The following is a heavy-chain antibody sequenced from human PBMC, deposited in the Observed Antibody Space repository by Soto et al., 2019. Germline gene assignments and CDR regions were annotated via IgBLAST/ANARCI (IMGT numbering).Heavy chain of an antibody. CDR1: RYTFTSYY. Sequence: ASVKVSCKASRYTFTSYYMHWVRQAPGQGLEWMGIINPSGGSTSYAQKFQGRVTMTRDTSTSTVYMELSSLRSEDTAVYYCARDARITIFGVVITYGSEYFQHWGQGTLVTVSS. J-gene: IGHJ1*01. CDR2: INPSGGST. CDR3: ARDARITIFGVVITYGSEYFQH. V-gene: IGHV1-46*01. D-gene: IGHD3-3*01.